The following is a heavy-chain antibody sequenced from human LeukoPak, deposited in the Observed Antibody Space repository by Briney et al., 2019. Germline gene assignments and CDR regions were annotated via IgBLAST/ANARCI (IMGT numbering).Heavy chain of an antibody. CDR2: ISSSSSYI. CDR1: GFTFSSYS. Sequence: GGSLRLSCAASGFTFSSYSMNWVRQAPGKGLEWVSSISSSSSYIYYADSVKGRFTISRDNAKNSLYLQMNSLRAEDTAVYYCARRIVATKHFDYWRQGTLVNVSS. V-gene: IGHV3-21*01. D-gene: IGHD5-12*01. J-gene: IGHJ4*02. CDR3: ARRIVATKHFDY.